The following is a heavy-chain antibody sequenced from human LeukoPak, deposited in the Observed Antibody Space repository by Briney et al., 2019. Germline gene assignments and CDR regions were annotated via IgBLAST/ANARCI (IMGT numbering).Heavy chain of an antibody. Sequence: ASVKVSCKVSGYTLTELSMHWVRQAPGKGLEWMGGFDPEDGETIYAQKFQGRVTMTEDTSTDTAYMELSSLRSEDTAVYYCATSSVMVRGGTYYFDYWGQGTLVTVSS. V-gene: IGHV1-24*01. CDR2: FDPEDGET. CDR3: ATSSVMVRGGTYYFDY. CDR1: GYTLTELS. J-gene: IGHJ4*02. D-gene: IGHD3-10*01.